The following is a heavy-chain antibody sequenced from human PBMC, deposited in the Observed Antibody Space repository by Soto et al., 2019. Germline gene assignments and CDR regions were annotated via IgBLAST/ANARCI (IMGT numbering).Heavy chain of an antibody. J-gene: IGHJ3*02. CDR2: IYYSGST. Sequence: PSXTLSLTCTVSGDSISSYYWSWIRQPPGKGLEWIGYIYYSGSTNYNPSLKSRVTISVDTSKNQFSLKLSSVTAADTAVYYCARGHGSGSYYKFHAFDIWGQGTMVTVSS. CDR3: ARGHGSGSYYKFHAFDI. V-gene: IGHV4-59*01. CDR1: GDSISSYY. D-gene: IGHD3-10*01.